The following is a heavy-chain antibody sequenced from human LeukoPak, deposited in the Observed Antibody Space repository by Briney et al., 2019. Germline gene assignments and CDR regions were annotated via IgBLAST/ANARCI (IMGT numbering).Heavy chain of an antibody. J-gene: IGHJ5*02. CDR3: ARVCIAAAGTRLGWFDP. Sequence: ASVKVSCKASGYTFTGYYMHWVRQAPGQGLEWMGWINPNSGGTNYAQKFQGRVTMTRDTSISTAYVELSRLRSDDTAVYYCARVCIAAAGTRLGWFDPWGQGTLVTVSS. V-gene: IGHV1-2*02. CDR1: GYTFTGYY. CDR2: INPNSGGT. D-gene: IGHD6-13*01.